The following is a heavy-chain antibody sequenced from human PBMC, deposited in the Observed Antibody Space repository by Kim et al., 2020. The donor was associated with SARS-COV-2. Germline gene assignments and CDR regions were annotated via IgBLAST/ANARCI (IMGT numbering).Heavy chain of an antibody. J-gene: IGHJ1*01. V-gene: IGHV3-48*02. CDR1: GFTFSTNT. CDR3: ARGGVIGGDYINFQF. Sequence: GGSLRLSCAASGFTFSTNTMNWVRQAPGRGLEWVSYIGADGSRTSYGDSVKGRYTTSRYNVKNSVYLQMNSLRDDDTADYYCARGGVIGGDYINFQFWGQGTLVIVST. D-gene: IGHD4-17*01. CDR2: IGADGSRT.